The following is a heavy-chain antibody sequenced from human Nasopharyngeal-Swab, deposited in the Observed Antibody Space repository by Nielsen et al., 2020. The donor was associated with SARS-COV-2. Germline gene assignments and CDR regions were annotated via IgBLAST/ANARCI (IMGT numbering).Heavy chain of an antibody. D-gene: IGHD6-13*01. Sequence: GESLKISCAASGFTFSSYGMHWVRQAPGKGLEWVAVISYDGSNKYYADSVKGRFTISRDNSKNTLYLQMNSPRAEDTAVYYCAKAYIAAAGTDGYWGQGTLVTVSS. J-gene: IGHJ4*02. CDR2: ISYDGSNK. CDR3: AKAYIAAAGTDGY. CDR1: GFTFSSYG. V-gene: IGHV3-30*18.